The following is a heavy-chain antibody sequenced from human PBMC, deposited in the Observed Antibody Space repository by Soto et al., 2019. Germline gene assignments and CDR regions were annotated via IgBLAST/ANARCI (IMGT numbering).Heavy chain of an antibody. Sequence: QVQLVESGGGVVQPWRSLRLSCAASGFIFNRYGMHWVRQVPGKGLEWEADIWYDGSNKNYADSVKGRFTISRDNSKNTLSLQMNSLRAEDTAVYYCARGPGRPPLRNYGMDVWGQGTTVTVSS. CDR1: GFIFNRYG. J-gene: IGHJ6*02. V-gene: IGHV3-33*01. D-gene: IGHD3-10*01. CDR3: ARGPGRPPLRNYGMDV. CDR2: IWYDGSNK.